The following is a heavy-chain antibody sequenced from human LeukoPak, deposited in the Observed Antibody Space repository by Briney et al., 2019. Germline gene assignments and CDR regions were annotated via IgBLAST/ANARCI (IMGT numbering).Heavy chain of an antibody. CDR2: IYPGDSDT. Sequence: GESLKISCKASGNNFTTYWIAWVRQMPGKGLEWMGIIYPGDSDTRYSPSFQGQVTISADKSISTAYLQWNSLKASDTAMYYCARPVFGYSSGWYGYWGQGTLVTVSS. D-gene: IGHD6-19*01. V-gene: IGHV5-51*01. CDR1: GNNFTTYW. CDR3: ARPVFGYSSGWYGY. J-gene: IGHJ4*02.